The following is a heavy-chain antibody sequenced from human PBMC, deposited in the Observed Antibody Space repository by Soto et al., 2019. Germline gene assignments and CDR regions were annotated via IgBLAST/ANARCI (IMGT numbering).Heavy chain of an antibody. Sequence: EVQLVESGGGLVQPGGSLRLSCAASGFTFSSYWRSWVRQAPGKGLEWVANIKQDGSEKYYVDSVKGRFTISRDNAKNSLYLQMNSLRAEDTAVYYCARGRYSYGYYYYYYGMDVWGQGTTVTVSS. V-gene: IGHV3-7*05. J-gene: IGHJ6*02. CDR3: ARGRYSYGYYYYYYGMDV. CDR2: IKQDGSEK. CDR1: GFTFSSYW. D-gene: IGHD5-18*01.